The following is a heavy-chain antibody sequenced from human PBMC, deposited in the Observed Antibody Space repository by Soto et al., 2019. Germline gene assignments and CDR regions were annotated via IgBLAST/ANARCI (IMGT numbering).Heavy chain of an antibody. V-gene: IGHV1-69*01. Sequence: QVQLVQSGAEVKKPGSSVKVSCKASGGTFSSYAISWVRQAPGQGLEWMGGIIPIFGTANYAQKFQGRVTITADESTSTAYRELSSLRSEDTAVYYCARGVTIFGVARDWFDPWGQGTLVTVSS. CDR3: ARGVTIFGVARDWFDP. CDR2: IIPIFGTA. CDR1: GGTFSSYA. J-gene: IGHJ5*02. D-gene: IGHD3-3*01.